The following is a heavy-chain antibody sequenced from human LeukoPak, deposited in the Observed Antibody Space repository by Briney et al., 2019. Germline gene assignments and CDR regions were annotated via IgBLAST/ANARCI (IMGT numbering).Heavy chain of an antibody. Sequence: SETLSLTCTVSGGSIGSRNYWGWVRQPPGMGLEWIGAIYYSGNTYYNPSLKSRVTISIDTSQNQFFLRLSSVTAADTAVYYCARREEEDGYNAKTLDYWGQGALVTVSS. J-gene: IGHJ4*02. V-gene: IGHV4-39*01. CDR3: ARREEEDGYNAKTLDY. D-gene: IGHD5-24*01. CDR2: IYYSGNT. CDR1: GGSIGSRNY.